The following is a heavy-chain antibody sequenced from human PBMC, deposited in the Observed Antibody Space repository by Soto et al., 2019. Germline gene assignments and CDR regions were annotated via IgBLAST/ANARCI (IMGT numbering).Heavy chain of an antibody. J-gene: IGHJ6*03. D-gene: IGHD5-12*01. CDR1: GGSISSYY. CDR2: IYYSGST. V-gene: IGHV4-59*01. CDR3: ARDSGYEGYYYYYMYV. Sequence: PSETLSLTCTVSGGSISSYYWSWIRQPPAKGLEWIGYIYYSGSTNYNPSLKSRVTISVDTSKNQCSLKLSSVTAADTAVYYCARDSGYEGYYYYYMYVWGKGTTVTVSS.